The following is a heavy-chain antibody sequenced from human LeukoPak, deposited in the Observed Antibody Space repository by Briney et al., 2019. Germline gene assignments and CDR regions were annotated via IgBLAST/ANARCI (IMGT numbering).Heavy chain of an antibody. Sequence: ASVKVSCKVSGYTLTELSMHWVRQAPGKGLEWMGGFDPEDGETIYAQKFQGRVTMTEDTSTDTAYMELSSLRSEDTAVYYRATATYYDFWSGYMPLGYWGQGTLVTVSS. J-gene: IGHJ4*02. CDR2: FDPEDGET. CDR3: ATATYYDFWSGYMPLGY. CDR1: GYTLTELS. D-gene: IGHD3-3*01. V-gene: IGHV1-24*01.